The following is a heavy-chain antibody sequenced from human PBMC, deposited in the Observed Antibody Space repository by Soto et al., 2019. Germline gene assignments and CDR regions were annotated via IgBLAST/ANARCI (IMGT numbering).Heavy chain of an antibody. CDR3: ARLGAYYQAMDS. Sequence: PSETLSLTCTVSGGSISSCDYYWSWIRQPPGKGLEWIGSIYYSGSTYYNPSLKSRVTISVDTSKNEVSLKLTSVTAADTAVYFCARLGAYYQAMDSWGQGTLVTVSS. J-gene: IGHJ1*01. V-gene: IGHV4-30-4*01. CDR1: GGSISSCDYY. CDR2: IYYSGST. D-gene: IGHD3-22*01.